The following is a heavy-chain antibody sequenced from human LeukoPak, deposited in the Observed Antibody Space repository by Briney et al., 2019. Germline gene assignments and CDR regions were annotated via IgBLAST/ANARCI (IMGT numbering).Heavy chain of an antibody. J-gene: IGHJ4*02. CDR2: IDGSGGRT. CDR1: GFTFSNYA. D-gene: IGHD6-19*01. V-gene: IGHV3-23*01. Sequence: AGRSLRLSCAASGFTFSNYAMSWVRQAPGKGLEWVSAIDGSGGRTHYAESVKGRFTISRDNSKNTLYLRMNSLRAEDTAVYYCAKSRTGWYYFDYWGQGTLVTVSS. CDR3: AKSRTGWYYFDY.